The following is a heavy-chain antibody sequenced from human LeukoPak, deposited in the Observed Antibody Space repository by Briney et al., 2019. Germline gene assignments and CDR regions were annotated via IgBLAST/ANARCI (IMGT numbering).Heavy chain of an antibody. CDR3: ATGRGYSYGYESEDFYYMDV. J-gene: IGHJ6*03. Sequence: ASVKVSCKASGYTFTGYCMHWVRQAPGQGLEWMGWINPNSGGTNYAQRFQGRVTMTRDTSITTAYMELSRLTSDDTAVYYCATGRGYSYGYESEDFYYMDVWSKGTTVTVSS. D-gene: IGHD5-18*01. CDR1: GYTFTGYC. V-gene: IGHV1-2*02. CDR2: INPNSGGT.